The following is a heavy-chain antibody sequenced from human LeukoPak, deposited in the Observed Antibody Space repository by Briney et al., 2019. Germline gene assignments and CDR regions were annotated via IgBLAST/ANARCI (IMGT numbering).Heavy chain of an antibody. CDR2: IYHTGSI. Sequence: SETLSLTCTISGGSVSDYYWSWIRQSPGKGLEWIGYIYHTGSISYSPSLKSRVTISADTSQNQFSLKLSSVTAADTAVYYCARGSHYDSPSDYWGQGTLVSVSS. D-gene: IGHD3-22*01. CDR3: ARGSHYDSPSDY. CDR1: GGSVSDYY. V-gene: IGHV4-59*02. J-gene: IGHJ4*02.